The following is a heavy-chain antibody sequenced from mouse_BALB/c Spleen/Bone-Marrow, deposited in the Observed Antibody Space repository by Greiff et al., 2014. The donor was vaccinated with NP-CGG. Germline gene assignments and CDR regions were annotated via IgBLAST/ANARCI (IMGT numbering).Heavy chain of an antibody. CDR1: GYTFTNNW. J-gene: IGHJ4*01. D-gene: IGHD1-1*01. CDR2: IYPSDSYT. CDR3: TRGSSYVGYAMDY. V-gene: IGHV1-69*02. Sequence: QVQLQQSGAELVRPGASVKLSCKASGYTFTNNWINWVKQRPGQGLEWIGNIYPSDSYTNYKQKFKDKATLTVDKSSSTAYMQLSSPTSEDSAVYYCTRGSSYVGYAMDYWGQGTSVTISS.